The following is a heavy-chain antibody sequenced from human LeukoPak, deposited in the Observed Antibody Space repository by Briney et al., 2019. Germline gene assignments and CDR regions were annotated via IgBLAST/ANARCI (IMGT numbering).Heavy chain of an antibody. V-gene: IGHV3-33*01. J-gene: IGHJ4*02. CDR2: IWYDGSNK. CDR3: ARAFLGYCSSTSCYHIGGFDY. CDR1: GFTFSSYG. D-gene: IGHD2-2*01. Sequence: RSGGSLRLSCAASGFTFSSYGMHWVRQAPGKGLEWVAVIWYDGSNKYYADSVKGRFTISRDNSKNTLYLQMNSLRAEDTAVYYCARAFLGYCSSTSCYHIGGFDYWGQGTLVTVSS.